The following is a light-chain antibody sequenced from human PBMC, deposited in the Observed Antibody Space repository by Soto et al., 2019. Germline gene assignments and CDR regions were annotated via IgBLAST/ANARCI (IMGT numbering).Light chain of an antibody. CDR1: SSDVGGYNY. CDR2: EVS. CDR3: ASYTSGSRWA. V-gene: IGLV2-14*01. J-gene: IGLJ3*02. Sequence: QSVLTQPASVSGSPGQSITISCTGTSSDVGGYNYVSWYQQHPGKAPKLMIYEVSDRPSGVSNRFSGSKSGNTASLTISGLRAEDEGDYYCASYTSGSRWAFGGGTKLTVL.